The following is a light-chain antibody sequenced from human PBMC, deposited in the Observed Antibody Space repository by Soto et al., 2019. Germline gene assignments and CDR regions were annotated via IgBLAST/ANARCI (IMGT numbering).Light chain of an antibody. CDR3: QQFNKWPPST. V-gene: IGKV3-15*01. J-gene: IGKJ1*01. CDR2: GAS. Sequence: EIVMTQSPATLSVSPGERATLSRRASQSVSSNLAWYQQKPGQAPRLLIYGASTRATGIPARFSGSGSGTEFTLAISSLQSEDFAVYYCQQFNKWPPSTFGQGTKVDIK. CDR1: QSVSSN.